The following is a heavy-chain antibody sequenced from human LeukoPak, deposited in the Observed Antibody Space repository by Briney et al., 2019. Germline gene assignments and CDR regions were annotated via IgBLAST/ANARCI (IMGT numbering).Heavy chain of an antibody. Sequence: PSGTLSLTCTVSGYSISSGYYWGWIRQPPGKGLEWIGSIYHSGSTYYNPSLKSRVTISVDTSKNQFSLKLSSVTAADTAVYYCARDLNYYDSSGYIDYWGQGTLVTVSS. CDR3: ARDLNYYDSSGYIDY. D-gene: IGHD3-22*01. V-gene: IGHV4-38-2*02. J-gene: IGHJ4*02. CDR1: GYSISSGYY. CDR2: IYHSGST.